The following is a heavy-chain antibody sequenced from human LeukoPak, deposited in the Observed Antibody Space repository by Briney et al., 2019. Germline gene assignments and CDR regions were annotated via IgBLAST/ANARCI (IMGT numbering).Heavy chain of an antibody. Sequence: GGSLRLSCAASGFTFSSYAMSWVRQAPGKGLEWVSLIRGSGERTYHADSVKGRFTISRDNSKNTLYLQMNSLRAEDTAVYYCARGGYYDSSGYYSPLFWGQGTLVTVSS. V-gene: IGHV3-23*01. D-gene: IGHD3-22*01. CDR2: IRGSGERT. CDR1: GFTFSSYA. J-gene: IGHJ4*02. CDR3: ARGGYYDSSGYYSPLF.